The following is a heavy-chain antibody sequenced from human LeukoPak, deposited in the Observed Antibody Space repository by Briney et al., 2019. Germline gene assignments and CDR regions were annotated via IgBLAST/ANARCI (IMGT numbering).Heavy chain of an antibody. D-gene: IGHD3-10*01. CDR3: AKDYGSGSYSYYYYYMDV. Sequence: GGSLRLSCAASGLTFSSYAMSWVRQAPGKGLEWVSVISGSGGSTYYADSVKGRFTISRDNSKNTLYLQMNSLRAEDTAVYYCAKDYGSGSYSYYYYYMDVWGKGTTVTVSS. V-gene: IGHV3-23*01. CDR1: GLTFSSYA. J-gene: IGHJ6*03. CDR2: ISGSGGST.